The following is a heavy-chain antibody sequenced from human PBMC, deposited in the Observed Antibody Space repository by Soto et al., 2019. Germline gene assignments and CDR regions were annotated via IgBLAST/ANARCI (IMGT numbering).Heavy chain of an antibody. Sequence: EVQLVESGGGLVQPGGSLRLSCVASGFSFSSYWMAWVRQVPGKGPEWVAKIKEDGREEYYVDSAKGRFTISRDNANNLLYLQMNSLRVEDTALFYCARDDGLRTVDYWGEGTLVTVSS. CDR2: IKEDGREE. J-gene: IGHJ4*02. CDR3: ARDDGLRTVDY. V-gene: IGHV3-7*01. CDR1: GFSFSSYW.